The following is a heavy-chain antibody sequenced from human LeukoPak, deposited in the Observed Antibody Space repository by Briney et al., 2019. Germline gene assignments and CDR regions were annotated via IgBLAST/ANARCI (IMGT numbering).Heavy chain of an antibody. Sequence: GESLKISCKGSEDAFSIYWIGWVRQMPGKGLEWMGIIWPADSDTRYSPTFQGQVTISVDKSISTAYLQWSSLKASDTAMYYCARHKGPSRFNPFDYWGQGTLVTVSS. J-gene: IGHJ4*02. CDR2: IWPADSDT. V-gene: IGHV5-51*01. CDR1: EDAFSIYW. CDR3: ARHKGPSRFNPFDY.